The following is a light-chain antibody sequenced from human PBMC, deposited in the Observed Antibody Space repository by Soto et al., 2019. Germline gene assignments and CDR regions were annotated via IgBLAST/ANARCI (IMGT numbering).Light chain of an antibody. CDR1: QNIGNW. CDR2: DAS. CDR3: QQYNDEPWT. V-gene: IGKV1-5*01. J-gene: IGKJ1*01. Sequence: DSQMTQSPSTLSASVGDRVTITCRASQNIGNWLAWYQQKPGKTPDLLIYDASSLESGVPLRFSGSGSGTEFTLTISSLQTDDSATYYCQQYNDEPWTFGQGTKVDIK.